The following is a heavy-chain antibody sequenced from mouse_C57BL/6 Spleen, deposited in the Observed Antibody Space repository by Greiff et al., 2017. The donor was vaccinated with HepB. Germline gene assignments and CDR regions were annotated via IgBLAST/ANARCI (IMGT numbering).Heavy chain of an antibody. J-gene: IGHJ3*01. CDR3: ARALIYDGYYVFAY. D-gene: IGHD2-3*01. Sequence: EVQGVESGGGLVKPGGSLKLSCAASGFTFSSYAMSWVRQTPEKRLEWVATISDGGSYTYYPDNVKGRFTISRDNAKNNLYLQMSHLKSEDTAMYYCARALIYDGYYVFAYWGQGTLVTVSA. CDR1: GFTFSSYA. CDR2: ISDGGSYT. V-gene: IGHV5-4*01.